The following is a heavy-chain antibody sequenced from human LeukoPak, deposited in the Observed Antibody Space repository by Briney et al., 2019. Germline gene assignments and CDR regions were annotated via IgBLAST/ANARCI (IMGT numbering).Heavy chain of an antibody. V-gene: IGHV4-59*01. CDR2: IYYSGST. Sequence: PSETLSLTCTVSGDPISGFHCSWIRQPPGKGLEWIGYIYYSGSTYYNPSLKSRVTISVDTSKNQFSLKLTSVTAADTAVYYCARGVHDYADKRFDYWGQGTLVTVSS. CDR3: ARGVHDYADKRFDY. CDR1: GDPISGFH. D-gene: IGHD4-17*01. J-gene: IGHJ4*02.